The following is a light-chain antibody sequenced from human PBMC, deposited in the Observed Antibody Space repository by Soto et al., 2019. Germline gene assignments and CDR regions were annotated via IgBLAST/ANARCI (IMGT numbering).Light chain of an antibody. J-gene: IGKJ4*01. CDR1: QSVSSN. V-gene: IGKV3-15*01. CDR2: GAS. CDR3: QQYHNWPVT. Sequence: EIVMPQSPATLSVSPGASSTLSCRASQSVSSNLAWYQQKPGQAHRLLIYGASTRAAIIPPRFSASGSGTDFTLTVNSLQSEDIAVYYCQQYHNWPVTFGGGNKVDIK.